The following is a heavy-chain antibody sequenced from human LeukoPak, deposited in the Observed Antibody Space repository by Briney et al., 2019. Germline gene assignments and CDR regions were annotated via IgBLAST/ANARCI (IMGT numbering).Heavy chain of an antibody. CDR3: ARIRLRGPYYYGMDV. CDR1: GGSISSGGYY. Sequence: PSETLSLTCAVSGGSISSGGYYWSWIRQPPGKGLEWIGYIYHSGSTYYNPSLKSRVTISVDRSKNQFSLKLSSVTAADTAVYYCARIRLRGPYYYGMDVWGKGTTVTVSS. CDR2: IYHSGST. J-gene: IGHJ6*04. V-gene: IGHV4-30-2*01. D-gene: IGHD4-17*01.